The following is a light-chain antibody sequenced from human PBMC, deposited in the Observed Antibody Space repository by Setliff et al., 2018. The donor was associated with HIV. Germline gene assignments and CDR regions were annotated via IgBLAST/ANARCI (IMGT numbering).Light chain of an antibody. CDR2: NVS. V-gene: IGLV2-14*03. J-gene: IGLJ2*01. CDR1: SSDVGGYNY. Sequence: QSALTQPASVSGSPGQSITISCTGTSSDVGGYNYVSWYQHHPGKAPKLMIYNVSNRPSGVSDRFSGSKSGNTASLTIPGLQAEDEADYYCVSYTSGQTLVFGGGTKVTVL. CDR3: VSYTSGQTLV.